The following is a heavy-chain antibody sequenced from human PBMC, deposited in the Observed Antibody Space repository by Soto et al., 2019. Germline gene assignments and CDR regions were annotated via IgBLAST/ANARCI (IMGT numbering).Heavy chain of an antibody. V-gene: IGHV3-30*18. Sequence: AGGSLRLSCAASGFTFSSSGMHWVRQAPGKGLEWVAVISYDGSNKFYADSVKGRFTISRDNFRNTLYLQMNSLRAEDTAVYYCEKEFHSWKYFDYWGQGTLVTVSS. CDR2: ISYDGSNK. J-gene: IGHJ4*02. D-gene: IGHD1-20*01. CDR1: GFTFSSSG. CDR3: EKEFHSWKYFDY.